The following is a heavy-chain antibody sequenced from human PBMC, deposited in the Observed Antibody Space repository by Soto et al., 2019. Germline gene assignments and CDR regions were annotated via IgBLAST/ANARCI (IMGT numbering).Heavy chain of an antibody. J-gene: IGHJ5*02. CDR1: GGSLKSGGYY. CDR3: ARDVTSNHNCFAL. CDR2: IYYTGRT. V-gene: IGHV4-31*02. Sequence: SETLSLTCTVSGGSLKSGGYYWSWIRQHPGRGLEWIGYIYYTGRTYYNPSLESRVTFSVDTSKNQFSLKLSSVTAADTAVYYCARDVTSNHNCFALWGHGTLVTVSS. D-gene: IGHD2-2*01.